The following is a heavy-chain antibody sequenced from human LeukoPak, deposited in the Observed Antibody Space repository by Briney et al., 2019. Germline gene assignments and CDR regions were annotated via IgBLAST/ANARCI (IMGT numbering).Heavy chain of an antibody. CDR1: GGTFSSYA. D-gene: IGHD6-19*01. CDR2: IIPIFGTA. Sequence: GASVKVSCKASGGTFSSYAISWVRQAPGQGLEWMGGIIPIFGTANYAQKFQGRVTITADESTSTAYMELSSLRSEDTAVYYCARRLASSGWHIDYWGQGTLVTVSS. J-gene: IGHJ4*02. CDR3: ARRLASSGWHIDY. V-gene: IGHV1-69*13.